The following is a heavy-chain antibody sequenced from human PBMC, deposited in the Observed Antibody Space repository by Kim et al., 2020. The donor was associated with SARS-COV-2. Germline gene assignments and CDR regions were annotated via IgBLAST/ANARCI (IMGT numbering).Heavy chain of an antibody. CDR2: ISYDGSNK. CDR3: PCTTGTTGGFDY. Sequence: GGSLRLSCAASGFTFSSYAMHWVRQAPGKGLEWVAVISYDGSNKYYADSVKGRFTISRDNSKNTLYLQMNSLRAEDTAVYYCPCTTGTTGGFDYWGQGTLVTVSS. CDR1: GFTFSSYA. D-gene: IGHD1-1*01. V-gene: IGHV3-30*04. J-gene: IGHJ4*02.